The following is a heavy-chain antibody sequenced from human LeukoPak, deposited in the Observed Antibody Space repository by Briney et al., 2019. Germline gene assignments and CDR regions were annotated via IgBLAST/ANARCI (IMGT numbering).Heavy chain of an antibody. CDR3: ARVSGAAAGSFDY. D-gene: IGHD6-13*01. V-gene: IGHV4-30-2*01. CDR1: GGSISSGGYS. Sequence: NPSQTLSLTCAVSGGSISSGGYSWSWIRQPPGKGLEWIGYICHSGSTYYNPSLKSRVTISVDRSKNQFSLKLSSVTAADTAVYYCARVSGAAAGSFDYWGQGTLVTVSS. CDR2: ICHSGST. J-gene: IGHJ4*02.